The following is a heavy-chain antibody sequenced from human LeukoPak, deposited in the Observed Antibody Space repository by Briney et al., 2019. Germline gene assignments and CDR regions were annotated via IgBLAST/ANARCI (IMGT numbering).Heavy chain of an antibody. CDR1: GGTFSSYA. V-gene: IGHV1-69*01. Sequence: GSSVKVSCKASGGTFSSYAISWVRQAPGQGLEWMGGIIPIFGTANYAQKFQGRVTITADESMSTAYMELSSLRSEDTAVYYCATTRPAATRKNYYYYYYMDVWGKGTTVTVSS. CDR3: ATTRPAATRKNYYYYYYMDV. D-gene: IGHD2-2*01. CDR2: IIPIFGTA. J-gene: IGHJ6*03.